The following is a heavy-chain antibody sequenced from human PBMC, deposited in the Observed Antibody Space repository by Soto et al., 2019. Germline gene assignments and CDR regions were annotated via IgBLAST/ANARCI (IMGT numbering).Heavy chain of an antibody. CDR1: GFSLSTSGMC. CDR2: IDWDDDK. CDR3: ARIPERGDGYNYYGMDV. Sequence: ESGPTLVNPTQTLTLTCTFSGFSLSTSGMCVSWIRQPPGKALEWLALIDWDDDKYYSTSLKTRLTISKDTPKNQVVLTMTNMDPVDTATYYCARIPERGDGYNYYGMDVWGQGTTVTVSS. J-gene: IGHJ6*02. V-gene: IGHV2-70*01. D-gene: IGHD1-1*01.